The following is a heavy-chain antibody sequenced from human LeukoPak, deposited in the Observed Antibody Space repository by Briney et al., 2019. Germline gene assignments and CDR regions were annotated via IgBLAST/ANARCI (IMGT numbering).Heavy chain of an antibody. CDR1: GGSFSGYY. V-gene: IGHV4-34*01. J-gene: IGHJ3*02. CDR3: ARVRIVVVAAVRAFDI. D-gene: IGHD2-15*01. CDR2: INHSGST. Sequence: SETLSLSCAVYGGSFSGYYWSWIRQPPGKGLEWIGEINHSGSTNYNPSLKSRVTISVDTSKNRFSLKLSSVTAADTAVYYCARVRIVVVAAVRAFDIWGQGTMVTVSS.